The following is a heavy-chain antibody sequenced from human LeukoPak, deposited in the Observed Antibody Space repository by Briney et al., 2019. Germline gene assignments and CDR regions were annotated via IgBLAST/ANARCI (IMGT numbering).Heavy chain of an antibody. CDR2: ISGSGGST. Sequence: GGSLRLSCAVSGFTLSSYTMNWVRQAPGKGLEWVSSISGSGGSTYYADSVKGRFTISRDNSKNTLYLHMNSLRAEDTAVYYCAKPPRGSGADYWGQGTLVTVSS. J-gene: IGHJ4*02. V-gene: IGHV3-23*01. CDR3: AKPPRGSGADY. D-gene: IGHD3-10*01. CDR1: GFTLSSYT.